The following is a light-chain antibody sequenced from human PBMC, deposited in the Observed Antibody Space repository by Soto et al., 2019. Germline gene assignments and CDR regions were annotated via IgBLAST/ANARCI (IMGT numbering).Light chain of an antibody. CDR2: GAS. V-gene: IGKV3-15*01. J-gene: IGKJ2*02. CDR1: QSVSSN. CDR3: QQYNNWPPGT. Sequence: EIVMTQSPATLSVSPGERATLSCRASQSVSSNLAWYQQNPGRAPRLLIYGASTRATGIPARFSGSGSGTEFTLTISSLQSEDFGVYYCQQYNNWPPGTFGQGTKLEIK.